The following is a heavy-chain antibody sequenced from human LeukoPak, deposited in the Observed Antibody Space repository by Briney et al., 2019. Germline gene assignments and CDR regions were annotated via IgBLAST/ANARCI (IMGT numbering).Heavy chain of an antibody. CDR2: TYYRPKFNT. V-gene: IGHV6-1*01. J-gene: IGHJ4*02. D-gene: IGHD3-10*01. CDR3: ARGSHSSFDY. CDR1: GDSLSNNNVA. Sequence: SQTLLLTFAISGDSLSNNNVAWNWIRQSPSRGLEWLGRTYYRPKFNTDYAVSVKSRIAINSDTSKHQFSLQLTSVTPEDTGVYYCARGSHSSFDYWGQGTLVTVSS.